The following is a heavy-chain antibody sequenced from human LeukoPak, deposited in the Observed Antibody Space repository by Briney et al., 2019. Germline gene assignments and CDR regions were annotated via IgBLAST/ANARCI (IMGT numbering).Heavy chain of an antibody. CDR3: ARDDRIMVRGVPDY. D-gene: IGHD3-10*01. Sequence: GGSLRLSCAASGFTFSTYRMSWVRQAPGKGLEWVANIKQDGSEKFYVDSVKGRFTISRDNAKNSMYLQMNSLRAEDTAVYYCARDDRIMVRGVPDYWGQGTQVTVSS. CDR2: IKQDGSEK. J-gene: IGHJ4*02. V-gene: IGHV3-7*03. CDR1: GFTFSTYR.